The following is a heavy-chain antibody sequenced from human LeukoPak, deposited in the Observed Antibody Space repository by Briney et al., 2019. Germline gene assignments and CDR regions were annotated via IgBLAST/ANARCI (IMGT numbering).Heavy chain of an antibody. D-gene: IGHD3-10*01. Sequence: PSETLSLTCTVSGGSISSSSYYWGWIRQPPGKGLEWIGSIYYSGSTYYNPSLKSRVTISVDTSKNQFSLKLSSVTAAGTAVYYCAILRITMVRGVIAAGYYGMDVWGQGTTVTVSS. J-gene: IGHJ6*02. CDR3: AILRITMVRGVIAAGYYGMDV. CDR2: IYYSGST. CDR1: GGSISSSSYY. V-gene: IGHV4-39*07.